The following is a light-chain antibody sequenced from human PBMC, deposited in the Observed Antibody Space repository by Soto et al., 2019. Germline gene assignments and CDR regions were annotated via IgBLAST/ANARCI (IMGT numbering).Light chain of an antibody. CDR1: SSDVGGYDL. Sequence: QSVLTQPASVSGSPGQSITISCTGTSSDVGGYDLVSWYQQHPGKAPKRIIYEGSKRPSGISNRFSGSKSGNTASLIISGLQGDDEGDYYCCAYVSSTPLLFGGGTKLTVL. J-gene: IGLJ3*02. CDR2: EGS. V-gene: IGLV2-23*01. CDR3: CAYVSSTPLL.